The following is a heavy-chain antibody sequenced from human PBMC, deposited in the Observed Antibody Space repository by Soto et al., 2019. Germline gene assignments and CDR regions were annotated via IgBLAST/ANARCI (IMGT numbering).Heavy chain of an antibody. J-gene: IGHJ4*02. V-gene: IGHV3-33*01. CDR2: IWYDGSNK. D-gene: IGHD3-16*01. CDR3: ARDPTSRGKRQVWYDY. CDR1: GFTFSSYG. Sequence: QVQLVESGGGVVQSGRSLRLSCAASGFTFSSYGMHWVRQAPGKGLEWVAVIWYDGSNKYYADSVKGRFTISRDNSNNTLYLQINSLRSEDTAYYYCARDPTSRGKRQVWYDYWGQGSLVTVSS.